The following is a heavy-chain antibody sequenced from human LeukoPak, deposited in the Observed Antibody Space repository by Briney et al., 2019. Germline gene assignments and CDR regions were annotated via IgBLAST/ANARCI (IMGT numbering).Heavy chain of an antibody. J-gene: IGHJ6*03. CDR1: GFTFSSYG. V-gene: IGHV3-33*06. CDR3: AKDPNYYDSSGFMDV. D-gene: IGHD3-22*01. CDR2: IWYDGSNK. Sequence: GGSLRLSCAASGFTFSSYGMHWVRQAPGKGLEGVAVIWYDGSNKYYADSVKGRFTISRDNSKNTLYLQMNSLRAEDTAVYYCAKDPNYYDSSGFMDVWGKGTTVTVSS.